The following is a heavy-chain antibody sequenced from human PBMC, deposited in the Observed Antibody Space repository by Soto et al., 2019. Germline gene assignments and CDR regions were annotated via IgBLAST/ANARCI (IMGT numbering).Heavy chain of an antibody. J-gene: IGHJ4*02. CDR2: IWNDGSNK. D-gene: IGHD3-10*01. CDR3: ARDPGRGEPPFDY. CDR1: GFNFKNYG. Sequence: QVQLVESGGGVVQPGVPLRLSCAASGFNFKNYGMHWVRQGPGKGLEWVAVIWNDGSNKYYGDSVQGRATISRDNSKNTVYLQLNSLRVDDTAVYQCARDPGRGEPPFDYWGQGTLVTVSS. V-gene: IGHV3-33*01.